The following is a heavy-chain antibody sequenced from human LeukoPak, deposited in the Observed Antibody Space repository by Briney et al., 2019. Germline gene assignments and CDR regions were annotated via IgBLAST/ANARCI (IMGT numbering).Heavy chain of an antibody. CDR1: GDSVSSNSAA. V-gene: IGHV6-1*01. D-gene: IGHD1-26*01. J-gene: IGHJ4*02. CDR2: TYYRSKWYN. CDR3: AREGTVGASPFDC. Sequence: SQTLSLTCVLSGDSVSSNSAAWHWIRQSPSGGLEWLGRTYYRSKWYNDYAVSVKSRITINPDTSKNQFSLQLNSVTPEDTAVYFCAREGTVGASPFDCWGQGTLVTVSS.